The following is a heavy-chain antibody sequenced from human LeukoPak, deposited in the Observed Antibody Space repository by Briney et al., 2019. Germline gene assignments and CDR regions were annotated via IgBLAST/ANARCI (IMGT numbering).Heavy chain of an antibody. D-gene: IGHD4-17*01. J-gene: IGHJ5*02. CDR3: ARDCGYADYFGGGLDP. Sequence: PGGSLRLSCSASGFSLSDYGMSWVRQAPGKGLEWISYITMDSVRFYADSVKGRFTISRDNARRSLYLQMNSLRAEDTAIYYCARDCGYADYFGGGLDPWGQGTLVTVSS. CDR2: ITMDSVR. CDR1: GFSLSDYG. V-gene: IGHV3-11*01.